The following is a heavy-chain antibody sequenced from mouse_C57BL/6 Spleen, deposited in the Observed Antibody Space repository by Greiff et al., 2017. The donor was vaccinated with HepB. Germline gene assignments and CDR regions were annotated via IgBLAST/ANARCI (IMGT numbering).Heavy chain of an antibody. J-gene: IGHJ3*01. V-gene: IGHV8-8*01. Sequence: QVTLKESGPGILQPSQTLSLTCSFSGFSLSTFGMGVGWIRQPSGKGLEWLAHIWWDDDKYYNPALKSRLTISKDTSKNQVFLKIANVDTADTATYYCARSYYYGSSSLWFAYWGQGTLVTVSA. CDR2: IWWDDDK. D-gene: IGHD1-1*01. CDR1: GFSLSTFGMG. CDR3: ARSYYYGSSSLWFAY.